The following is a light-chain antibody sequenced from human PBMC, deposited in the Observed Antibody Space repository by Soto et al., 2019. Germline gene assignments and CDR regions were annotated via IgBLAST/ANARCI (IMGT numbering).Light chain of an antibody. J-gene: IGLJ2*01. CDR3: SAWDDSLNGVV. CDR2: TNI. CDR1: NSNIGRNP. Sequence: QSVLTQPPSASGTPGQSVTISCSGSNSNIGRNPVNWYQQLPGRAPKLLIYTNIQRPSGVPDRCSGSKSGTSASVAISGLQSGDEADYYCSAWDDSLNGVVFGGGTKLTVL. V-gene: IGLV1-44*01.